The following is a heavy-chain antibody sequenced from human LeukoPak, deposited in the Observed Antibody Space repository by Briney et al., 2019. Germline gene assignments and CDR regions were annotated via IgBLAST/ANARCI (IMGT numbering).Heavy chain of an antibody. J-gene: IGHJ2*01. D-gene: IGHD3-16*01. CDR2: IYTSGST. Sequence: PETLSLTCTVSGGSISSYYWSWIRQPAGKGLEWIGRIYTSGSTNYNPSLKSRVTMSVDTSKNQFSLNLSSVTAADTAIYYCARGGYEYVWGSSHWFFDLWGRGTQVTVSS. CDR1: GGSISSYY. V-gene: IGHV4-4*07. CDR3: ARGGYEYVWGSSHWFFDL.